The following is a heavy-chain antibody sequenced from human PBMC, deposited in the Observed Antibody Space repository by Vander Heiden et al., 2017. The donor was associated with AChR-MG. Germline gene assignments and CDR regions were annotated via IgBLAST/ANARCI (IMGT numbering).Heavy chain of an antibody. Sequence: QVQLVESGGGVVQPGRSLRLSCAASGFPFSSYGMHWVRQAPGKGLEWVAVISYDGSNKYYADSVKGRFTISRDNSKNTLYLQMNSLRAEDTAVYYCAKDRYGDPYYYYYMDVWGKGTTVTVSS. D-gene: IGHD4-17*01. V-gene: IGHV3-30*18. J-gene: IGHJ6*03. CDR1: GFPFSSYG. CDR2: ISYDGSNK. CDR3: AKDRYGDPYYYYYMDV.